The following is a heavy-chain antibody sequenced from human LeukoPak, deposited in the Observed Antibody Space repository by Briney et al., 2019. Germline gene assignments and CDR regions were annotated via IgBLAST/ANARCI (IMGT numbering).Heavy chain of an antibody. J-gene: IGHJ3*02. Sequence: ASVKVSRKASGGTFSSYAISWVRQATGQGLEWMGWMNPNSGNTGYAQKFQGRVTMTRNTSISTAYMELSSLRSEDTAVYYCARGYLYDAFDIWGQGTMVTVSS. CDR1: GGTFSSYA. CDR3: ARGYLYDAFDI. V-gene: IGHV1-8*02. CDR2: MNPNSGNT.